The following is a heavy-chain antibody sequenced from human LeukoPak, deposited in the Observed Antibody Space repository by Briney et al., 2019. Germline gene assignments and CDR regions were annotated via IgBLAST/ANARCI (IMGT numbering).Heavy chain of an antibody. CDR1: GFTFSSYA. D-gene: IGHD4-17*01. Sequence: GGSLRLSCAASGFTFSSYAMRWVRQAPGKGLEWVSAISGSGGSTYYADSVKGRFTIPRDNSKNTLYLQMNSLRAEDTAVYYCAKPNLNDYGDESPDYWGQGTLVTVSS. J-gene: IGHJ4*02. CDR2: ISGSGGST. V-gene: IGHV3-23*01. CDR3: AKPNLNDYGDESPDY.